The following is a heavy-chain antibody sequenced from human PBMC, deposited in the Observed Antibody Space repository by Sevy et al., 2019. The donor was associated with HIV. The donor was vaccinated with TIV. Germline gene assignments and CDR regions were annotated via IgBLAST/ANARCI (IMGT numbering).Heavy chain of an antibody. V-gene: IGHV3-23*01. CDR2: LSGSGSST. J-gene: IGHJ6*02. CDR1: GFTFNKYA. D-gene: IGHD5-18*01. Sequence: GGSLRLSCEASGFTFNKYAMSWVRQAPGKGLEWVSSLSGSGSSTYYADSVRVRFTISRDNSMNTLYLEVDSLRVEDTGVYYRARHVDSLMDRMFYGMDVWGQGTTVTVSS. CDR3: ARHVDSLMDRMFYGMDV.